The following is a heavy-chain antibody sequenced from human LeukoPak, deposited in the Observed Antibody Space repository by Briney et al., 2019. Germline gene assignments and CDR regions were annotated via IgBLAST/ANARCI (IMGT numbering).Heavy chain of an antibody. CDR3: ASRSSYFDY. CDR1: GYSISGGYY. V-gene: IGHV4-38-2*01. CDR2: IYHSGST. J-gene: IGHJ4*02. Sequence: SETLSLTCAVSGYSISGGYYWGWIRQPPGKGLEWIGSIYHSGSTYYNPSLKSRVTISVDTSKNQFSLKLSSVTAADTAVYYCASRSSYFDYWGQGTLVTVSS.